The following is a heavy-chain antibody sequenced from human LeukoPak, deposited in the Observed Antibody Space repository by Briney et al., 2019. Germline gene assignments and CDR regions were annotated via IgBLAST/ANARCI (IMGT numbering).Heavy chain of an antibody. J-gene: IGHJ5*02. CDR1: GYPFTRSW. V-gene: IGHV5-51*01. Sequence: GESLKISCRGSGYPFTRSWIGWVRQMPGKGLEWMGIIYPGDSDTRYSPSFQGQVTISADKSISTAYLQWSSLKASDTAMYYCARLGEKDSYGSSPSCFDPCGQGTLVTVSS. CDR2: IYPGDSDT. CDR3: ARLGEKDSYGSSPSCFDP. D-gene: IGHD3-22*01.